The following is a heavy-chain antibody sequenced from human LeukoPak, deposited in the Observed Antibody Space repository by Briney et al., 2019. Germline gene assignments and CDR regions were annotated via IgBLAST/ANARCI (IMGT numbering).Heavy chain of an antibody. CDR2: FYTSGST. D-gene: IGHD6-19*01. CDR1: GGSISSYY. J-gene: IGHJ4*02. V-gene: IGHV4-4*07. CDR3: ARDPHNSGWYDY. Sequence: SETLSLTCTVSGGSISSYYWSWIRQPAGKGLEWIGRFYTSGSTNYNPSLKSRVTMSVDTSKNQFSLKLSSVTAADTAVYYCARDPHNSGWYDYWGQGTLVTVSS.